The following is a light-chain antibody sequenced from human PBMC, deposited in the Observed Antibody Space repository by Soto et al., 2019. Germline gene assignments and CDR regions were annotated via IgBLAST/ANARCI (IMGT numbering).Light chain of an antibody. CDR2: GNS. CDR3: HSYDSSLSAWV. CDR1: SSNIGAGYD. Sequence: QSALTQPPSVSGAPGQRVTISCTGSSSNIGAGYDVHWYQQLPGTAPKLLIYGNSNRPSGVPDRFSGSKSGTSASLAITGLQAEDEADYYCHSYDSSLSAWVFGTGTKVTVL. J-gene: IGLJ1*01. V-gene: IGLV1-40*01.